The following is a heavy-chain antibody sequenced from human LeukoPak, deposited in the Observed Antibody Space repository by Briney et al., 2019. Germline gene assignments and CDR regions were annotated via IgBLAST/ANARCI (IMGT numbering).Heavy chain of an antibody. V-gene: IGHV4-34*01. Sequence: SETLSLTCAVYGGSFSGYNWTWIRQPPGKGLEWIGEIGHNGSTNYNPSLKGRVTISVDTSKNQFSLRLTSVTAEDTAVYYCARVPQWLLSYYFDYWGQGTLVTVSS. CDR2: IGHNGST. D-gene: IGHD3-3*01. J-gene: IGHJ4*02. CDR3: ARVPQWLLSYYFDY. CDR1: GGSFSGYN.